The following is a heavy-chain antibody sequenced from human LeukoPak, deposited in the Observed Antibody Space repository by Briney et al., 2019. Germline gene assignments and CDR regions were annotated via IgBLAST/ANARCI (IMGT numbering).Heavy chain of an antibody. CDR2: ISGSGGST. Sequence: GGSLRLSCAASGFTFSSYAMSWVRQAPGKGLEWVSAISGSGGSTYYADSVKGRFTISRDNSKNTLYLQMNSLRAEDTAVYYCAKDTYYDILTGCRYTEYFQHWGQGTLVTVSS. V-gene: IGHV3-23*01. CDR3: AKDTYYDILTGCRYTEYFQH. CDR1: GFTFSSYA. D-gene: IGHD3-9*01. J-gene: IGHJ1*01.